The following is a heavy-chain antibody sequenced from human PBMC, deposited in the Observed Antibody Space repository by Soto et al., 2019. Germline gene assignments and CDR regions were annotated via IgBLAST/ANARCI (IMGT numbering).Heavy chain of an antibody. V-gene: IGHV3-23*01. CDR2: ISGSGGGT. CDR3: AKDSSITISPPRAPFDI. CDR1: GFTFSSYA. Sequence: WGSLRLSWAASGFTFSSYAMSWVRQAPGKGLEWVSAISGSGGGTYYADSVKGRFTISRDNSKNTLYLQMNSLRAEDTALYYCAKDSSITISPPRAPFDIWGQGTMVTVSS. D-gene: IGHD3-3*01. J-gene: IGHJ3*02.